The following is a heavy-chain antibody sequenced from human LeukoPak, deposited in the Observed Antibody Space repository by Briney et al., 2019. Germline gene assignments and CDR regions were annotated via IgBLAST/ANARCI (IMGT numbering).Heavy chain of an antibody. CDR3: AKETPNTGWFDP. V-gene: IGHV1-3*01. CDR1: GYTFTNYA. J-gene: IGHJ5*02. CDR2: INAGNGHT. D-gene: IGHD1-14*01. Sequence: ASVTVSCKASGYTFTNYAMQWVRQAPGQRLEWMGWINAGNGHTRYSQRFQGRVTLTRDTSTSTVYMELSSLRSEDTAIYYCAKETPNTGWFDPWGQGTLVTVSS.